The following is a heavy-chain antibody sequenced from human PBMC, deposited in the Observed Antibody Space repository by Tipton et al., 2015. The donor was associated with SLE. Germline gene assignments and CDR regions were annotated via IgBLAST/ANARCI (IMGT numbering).Heavy chain of an antibody. CDR3: ATELFRGYTSGWGPDY. Sequence: TLSLTCSVSDDSISSGGYYWSWIRQHPGKGLEWIGYIYYTGGTNYNPSLKSRVSMSVDTSKNQFSLRLTSVTAADTAVYYCATELFRGYTSGWGPDYWGQGTLVTVSS. V-gene: IGHV4-30-4*01. J-gene: IGHJ4*02. D-gene: IGHD6-19*01. CDR1: DDSISSGGYY. CDR2: IYYTGGT.